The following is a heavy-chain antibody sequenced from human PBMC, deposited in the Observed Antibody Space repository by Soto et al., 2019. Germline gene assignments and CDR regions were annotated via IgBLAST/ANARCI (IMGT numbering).Heavy chain of an antibody. Sequence: QVHLVQSGAEVTKPGASVKVSCKASGYTFTNYGINWVRRAPGQGLEWMGWISAHSGDTKYAQRFRDRVTMTTDTSTTTAYLELRSLTSDDTAVYYCARTITMIFLAPAHCGQGTLVTVSS. CDR1: GYTFTNYG. CDR3: ARTITMIFLAPAH. CDR2: ISAHSGDT. D-gene: IGHD3-22*01. V-gene: IGHV1-18*01. J-gene: IGHJ4*02.